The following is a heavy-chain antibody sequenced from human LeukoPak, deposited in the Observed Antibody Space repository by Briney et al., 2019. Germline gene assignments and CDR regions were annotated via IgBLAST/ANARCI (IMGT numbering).Heavy chain of an antibody. J-gene: IGHJ4*02. V-gene: IGHV5-51*01. CDR2: IYPGDSDT. Sequence: GESLKISCKGSGYSFTSYWIGWVRQMPGKGLEWMGIIYPGDSDTRYSPPFQGQVTISADKSISTAYLQWSSLKASDTAMYYCAMGYDSSGYYPPDFDYWGQGTLVTVSS. CDR1: GYSFTSYW. D-gene: IGHD3-22*01. CDR3: AMGYDSSGYYPPDFDY.